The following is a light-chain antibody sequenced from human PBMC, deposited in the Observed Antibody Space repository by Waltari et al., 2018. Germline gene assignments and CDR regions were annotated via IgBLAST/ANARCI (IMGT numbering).Light chain of an antibody. CDR3: AAWDDSLSGSVV. CDR2: RNN. CDR1: SPNIGSNY. V-gene: IGLV1-47*01. J-gene: IGLJ2*01. Sequence: QSVLSQPPSASGTPGQRVTISRSGRSPNIGSNYVYWYQQLPGPAPKLLVYRNNQRPSGVPDRFSGSQSGTSASLAISGLRSEDEAHYYCAAWDDSLSGSVVFGGGTKLTVL.